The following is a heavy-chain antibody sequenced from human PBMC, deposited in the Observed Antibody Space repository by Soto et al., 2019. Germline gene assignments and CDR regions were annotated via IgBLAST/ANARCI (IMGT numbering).Heavy chain of an antibody. D-gene: IGHD1-26*01. CDR2: IKQDGSGK. CDR1: GFTFSSYW. Sequence: GGSLRLSCAASGFTFSSYWMSWVRQAPGKGVEGVANIKQDGSGKYYVDSVKGRFTISRVNAKNSLYLQMNSLRAEDTAVYYCASIGPDAFDIWGQGTMVTVSS. V-gene: IGHV3-7*05. CDR3: ASIGPDAFDI. J-gene: IGHJ3*02.